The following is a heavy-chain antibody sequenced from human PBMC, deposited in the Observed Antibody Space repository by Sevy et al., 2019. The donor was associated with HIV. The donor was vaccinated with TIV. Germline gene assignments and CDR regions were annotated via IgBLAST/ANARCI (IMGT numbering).Heavy chain of an antibody. CDR1: GFNFNIYS. Sequence: GGSLRLSCVASGFNFNIYSMSWVRQAPGKRLEWVSTLSFGCGRINHADSVQGRFTMSRDNSKKTVYLEMNSLRPEDTAVYYGAREGCTKPHDYWGQGTLVTVSS. CDR2: LSFGCGRI. V-gene: IGHV3-23*01. CDR3: AREGCTKPHDY. J-gene: IGHJ4*02. D-gene: IGHD2-8*01.